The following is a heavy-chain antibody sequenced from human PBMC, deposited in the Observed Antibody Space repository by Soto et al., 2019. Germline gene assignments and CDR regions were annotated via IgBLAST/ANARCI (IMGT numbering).Heavy chain of an antibody. CDR1: GYTFTSYA. CDR3: ARGGSSGSRYYYYGMDV. Sequence: ASVKVSCKASGYTFTSYAMHLVRHAPGQRLEWMGWINAGNGNTKYSQKFQGRVTITRDTSASTAYMELSSLRSEDTAVYYCARGGSSGSRYYYYGMDVWGQGTTVTVSS. V-gene: IGHV1-3*01. D-gene: IGHD3-10*01. CDR2: INAGNGNT. J-gene: IGHJ6*02.